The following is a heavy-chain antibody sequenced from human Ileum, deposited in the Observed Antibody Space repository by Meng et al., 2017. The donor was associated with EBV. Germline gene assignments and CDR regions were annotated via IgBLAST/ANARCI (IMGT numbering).Heavy chain of an antibody. V-gene: IGHV1-2*06. D-gene: IGHD2-2*02. CDR2: INPNSGAT. CDR1: XYTFTGYY. CDR3: ARDSRHCTSASCYSWYFDL. Sequence: QVQLVQSGAEVKKPGASVKFSCXXXXYTFTGYYMHWVRQAPGQGLEWMGRINPNSGATEYAQNFQGRVTMTRDTSISTAYMELSRLRSDDTAVYYCARDSRHCTSASCYSWYFDLWGRGTLVTVSS. J-gene: IGHJ2*01.